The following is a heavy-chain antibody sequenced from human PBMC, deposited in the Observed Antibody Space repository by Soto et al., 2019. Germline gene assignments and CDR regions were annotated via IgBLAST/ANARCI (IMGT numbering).Heavy chain of an antibody. CDR1: SGSISSSNW. J-gene: IGHJ4*02. Sequence: SQTLSLTCAVSSGSISSSNWWRWVRQPPGKGLEWIGEIYHSGNTNYNPSLKSRVTISVDRSKNQFSLKLNSVTAADTAVYFCARVGYSGFDYWGQGILVTVSS. CDR2: IYHSGNT. CDR3: ARVGYSGFDY. D-gene: IGHD2-2*02. V-gene: IGHV4-4*02.